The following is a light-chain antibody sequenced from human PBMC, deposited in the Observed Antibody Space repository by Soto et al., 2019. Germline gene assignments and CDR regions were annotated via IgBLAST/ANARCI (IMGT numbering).Light chain of an antibody. CDR3: LQDYNYPHT. CDR1: QGIRNA. V-gene: IGKV1-6*01. CDR2: AAY. J-gene: IGKJ3*01. Sequence: AIQMTQSPSSLSASVGDRVTITCRASQGIRNALGWYQQKPGKAPKLLIYAAYSLQSGVPSRFSGCGSGTDFTLTISSLQPEDFVTYYCLQDYNYPHTFGRGTKVDIK.